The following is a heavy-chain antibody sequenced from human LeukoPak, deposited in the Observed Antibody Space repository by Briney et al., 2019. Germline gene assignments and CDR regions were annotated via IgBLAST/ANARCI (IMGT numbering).Heavy chain of an antibody. CDR3: ARNLYYYDSSGYYDY. CDR1: RGSISNADYY. Sequence: KPSETLSLTCTVSRGSISNADYYWSWIRQHPGKGLEWIGYIYYSGSTYYNPSLKSRVTISVDTSKNQFSLKLSSVTAADTAVYYCARNLYYYDSSGYYDYWGQGTLVTVSS. D-gene: IGHD3-22*01. V-gene: IGHV4-31*03. CDR2: IYYSGST. J-gene: IGHJ4*02.